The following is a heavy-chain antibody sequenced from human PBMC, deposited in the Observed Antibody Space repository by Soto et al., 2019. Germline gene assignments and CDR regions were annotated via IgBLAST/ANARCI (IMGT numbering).Heavy chain of an antibody. J-gene: IGHJ6*03. V-gene: IGHV3-33*01. D-gene: IGHD3-10*01. Sequence: GGSLRLSCAASGFTFSSYGMHWVRQAPGKGLEWVAVIWYDGSNKYYADSVKGRFTISRDNSKNTLYLQMNSLRAEDTAVYYCARDEWFGATDYYYYMDVWGKGTTVTVSS. CDR1: GFTFSSYG. CDR3: ARDEWFGATDYYYYMDV. CDR2: IWYDGSNK.